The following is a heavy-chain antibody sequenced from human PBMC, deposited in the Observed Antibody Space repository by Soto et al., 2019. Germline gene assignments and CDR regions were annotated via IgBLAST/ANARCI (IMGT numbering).Heavy chain of an antibody. CDR3: ARPYYDSSGYPDAFDI. J-gene: IGHJ3*02. Sequence: GESLKISCKGSGYNFPTYWIAWVRQMPGKGLEWMGIIYPGDSDARYSPSFQGQVTMSSDKSINTAYLQWSSLKASDTAMYYCARPYYDSSGYPDAFDIWGQGTMVTVSS. D-gene: IGHD3-22*01. V-gene: IGHV5-51*01. CDR2: IYPGDSDA. CDR1: GYNFPTYW.